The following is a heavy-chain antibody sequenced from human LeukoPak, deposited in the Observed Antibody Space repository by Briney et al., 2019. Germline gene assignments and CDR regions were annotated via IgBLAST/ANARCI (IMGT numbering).Heavy chain of an antibody. V-gene: IGHV1-69*13. CDR3: ARASLTGLLWFGELLS. Sequence: GASVKVSCKASGYTFTNYAMNWVRQAPGQGLEWMGGIIPIFGTANYAQKFQGRVTITADESTSTAYMELSSLRSEDTAVYYCARASLTGLLWFGELLSWGQGTLVTVSS. CDR2: IIPIFGTA. D-gene: IGHD3-10*01. J-gene: IGHJ5*02. CDR1: GYTFTNYA.